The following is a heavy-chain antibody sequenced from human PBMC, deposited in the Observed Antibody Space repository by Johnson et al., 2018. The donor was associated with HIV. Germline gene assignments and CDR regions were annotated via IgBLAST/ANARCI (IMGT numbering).Heavy chain of an antibody. D-gene: IGHD2-15*01. CDR3: ASPTGWLRAFDI. V-gene: IGHV3-30-3*01. CDR2: ISYDGSNK. CDR1: GLTVSGNY. J-gene: IGHJ3*02. Sequence: QVQLVESGGGVVQPGRSLRLSCAASGLTVSGNYMTWVRRAPGKGLEWVAVISYDGSNKYYADSVKGRFTISRDNSKTTLYLQMNNLRPDDTAVYYCASPTGWLRAFDIWGQGTMVTVSS.